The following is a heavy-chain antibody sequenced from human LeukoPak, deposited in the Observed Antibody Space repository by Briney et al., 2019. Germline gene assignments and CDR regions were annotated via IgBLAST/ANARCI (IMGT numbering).Heavy chain of an antibody. D-gene: IGHD4-17*01. CDR1: GFTFSNYA. Sequence: GGSLRLSCAASGFTFSNYAMTWVRLAPGKGLEWVSAISGSGTNTYYADSVKGRFTISRDNSKNTLYLQMNSLRAEDTAVYYCAIGLYGGPFDYWGQGTLVTVSS. J-gene: IGHJ4*02. CDR2: ISGSGTNT. CDR3: AIGLYGGPFDY. V-gene: IGHV3-23*01.